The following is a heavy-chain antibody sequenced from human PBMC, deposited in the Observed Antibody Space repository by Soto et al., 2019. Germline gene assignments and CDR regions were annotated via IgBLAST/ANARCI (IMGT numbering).Heavy chain of an antibody. CDR1: GFTFRSYA. V-gene: IGHV3-30*04. Sequence: QEQLVESGGGVVQPGRPLRLSCAASGFTFRSYAKHWVRQAPGKGLEWVAVISYDGSNKYYADSVKGRFTISRDNSKNTLYLQMNSLRAEDTALYYCARAYYYDSTGTSAFDIWGQGTMVTVSS. J-gene: IGHJ3*02. CDR3: ARAYYYDSTGTSAFDI. D-gene: IGHD3-22*01. CDR2: ISYDGSNK.